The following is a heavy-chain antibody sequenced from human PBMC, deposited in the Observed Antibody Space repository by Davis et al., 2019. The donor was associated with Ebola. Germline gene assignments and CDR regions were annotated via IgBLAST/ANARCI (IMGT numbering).Heavy chain of an antibody. J-gene: IGHJ3*02. CDR1: GFTFSSYD. V-gene: IGHV3-13*01. CDR3: ARVRAWAFDI. Sequence: GESLKISCAASGFTFSSYDMHWVRQATGKGLEWVSAIGTAGDTYYPGSVKGRFTISRENAKNSLYLQMNSLRAGDTAVYYCARVRAWAFDIWGQGTMVTVSS. CDR2: IGTAGDT.